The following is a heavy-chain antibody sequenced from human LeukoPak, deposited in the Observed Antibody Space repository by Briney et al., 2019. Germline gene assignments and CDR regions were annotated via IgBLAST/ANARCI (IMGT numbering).Heavy chain of an antibody. Sequence: GGSLRLSCAASGFTFSTYSMTWVRQAPGKGLEWISYISSSNSTIYYADSVKGRFTISRDNAKNSPYLQMNSLRAADTAVYYCTRGTPYSSSPVYWGQGTLVTVSS. J-gene: IGHJ4*02. CDR3: TRGTPYSSSPVY. CDR1: GFTFSTYS. V-gene: IGHV3-48*01. CDR2: ISSSNSTI. D-gene: IGHD6-6*01.